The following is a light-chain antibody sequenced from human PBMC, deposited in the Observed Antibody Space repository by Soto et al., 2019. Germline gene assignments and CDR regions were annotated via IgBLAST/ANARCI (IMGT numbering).Light chain of an antibody. V-gene: IGLV2-14*03. CDR2: DVT. J-gene: IGLJ2*01. Sequence: QSALAQPASVSGSPGQSITIPCTGTTSDIGAYNYVSWYQQHPDKAPKLMIYDVTYRPSGVSSRFSGSKSGNTASLTISGLPAEDEADYFCSSYTSTNTVVFGGGTKLTVL. CDR3: SSYTSTNTVV. CDR1: TSDIGAYNY.